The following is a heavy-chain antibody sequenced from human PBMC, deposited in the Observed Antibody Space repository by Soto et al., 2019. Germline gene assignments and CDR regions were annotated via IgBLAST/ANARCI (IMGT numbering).Heavy chain of an antibody. Sequence: SETLSLTCTVSGGSISSSIYYWGWIRQPPGKGLEWIGSIYYSGSTYYNPSLKSRVTISVDTSKNQFSLKLSSVTAADTAVYYCARLARGIFGVVNGWFDPWGQGTLVTAPQ. CDR3: ARLARGIFGVVNGWFDP. V-gene: IGHV4-39*01. CDR2: IYYSGST. D-gene: IGHD3-3*02. CDR1: GGSISSSIYY. J-gene: IGHJ5*02.